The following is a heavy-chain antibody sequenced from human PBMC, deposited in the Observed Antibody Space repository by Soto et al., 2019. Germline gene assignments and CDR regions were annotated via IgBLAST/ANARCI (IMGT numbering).Heavy chain of an antibody. V-gene: IGHV4-39*01. CDR3: ATDSSYYYDSSAYYSNWFDP. CDR2: IFYSGST. Sequence: TVSGGSISGSSDYWGWIRQPPGKGLEWIGSIFYSGSTYYNPSLKSRVTLSVDKSKNKFSLKLTSVTAADTSVYYCATDSSYYYDSSAYYSNWFDPWGQGVLVTVSS. J-gene: IGHJ5*02. D-gene: IGHD3-22*01. CDR1: GGSISGSSDY.